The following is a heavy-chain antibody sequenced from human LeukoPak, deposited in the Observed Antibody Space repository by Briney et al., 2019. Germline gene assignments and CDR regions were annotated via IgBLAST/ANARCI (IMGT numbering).Heavy chain of an antibody. Sequence: SETLSLTCTVSGGSISTYYWTWIRQPPGKGLEWIGYIYYTGSTKQNPSLKSRVTISVDTSKNQFSLKLSSVTAADTAVYYCARAGSWYHYFDYWGQGALVTVSS. J-gene: IGHJ4*02. CDR3: ARAGSWYHYFDY. CDR1: GGSISTYY. CDR2: IYYTGST. V-gene: IGHV4-59*01. D-gene: IGHD6-13*01.